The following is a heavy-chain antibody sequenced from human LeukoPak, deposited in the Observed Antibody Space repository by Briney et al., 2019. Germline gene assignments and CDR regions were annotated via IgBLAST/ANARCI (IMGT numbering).Heavy chain of an antibody. CDR3: ATIPSMVRGAKGFDY. Sequence: ASVKVSCKVSGYTLTELSMHWVRQAPGKGLEWMGGFDPEDGETIYAQKFQGRVTMTEDTSTDTAYMELSSLRSEDTAVYYCATIPSMVRGAKGFDYWGQGTLVTVSS. V-gene: IGHV1-24*01. CDR2: FDPEDGET. D-gene: IGHD3-10*01. J-gene: IGHJ4*02. CDR1: GYTLTELS.